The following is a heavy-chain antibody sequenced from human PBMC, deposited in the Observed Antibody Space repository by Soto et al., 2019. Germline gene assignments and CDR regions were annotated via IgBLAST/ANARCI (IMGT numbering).Heavy chain of an antibody. Sequence: GGSLRLSCAASGFTLSSYAMSWVRQAPGKGLEWVSAISGSGGSTYYADSVKGRFTISRDNSKNTLYLQMNSLRAEDTAVYYCAKGVVAATYYYYGMDVWGQGTTVTVSS. CDR3: AKGVVAATYYYYGMDV. CDR1: GFTLSSYA. J-gene: IGHJ6*02. V-gene: IGHV3-23*01. D-gene: IGHD2-15*01. CDR2: ISGSGGST.